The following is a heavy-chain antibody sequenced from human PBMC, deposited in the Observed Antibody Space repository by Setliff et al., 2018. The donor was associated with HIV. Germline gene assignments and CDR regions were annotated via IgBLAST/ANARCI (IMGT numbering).Heavy chain of an antibody. CDR1: GYTFTDYY. CDR2: INPKSGGT. D-gene: IGHD6-6*01. Sequence: ASVKVSCKASGYTFTDYYMHWVRQAPGQGLEWMGWINPKSGGTNSALKFQGRVTMTRDTSISTAYMELSRLRSDDTAVYYCARGLRSSTYYYYYYMDVWGKGTTVTVSS. J-gene: IGHJ6*03. CDR3: ARGLRSSTYYYYYYMDV. V-gene: IGHV1-2*02.